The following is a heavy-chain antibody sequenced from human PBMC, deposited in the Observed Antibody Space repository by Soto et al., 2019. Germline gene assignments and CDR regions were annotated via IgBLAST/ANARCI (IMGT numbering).Heavy chain of an antibody. CDR3: AAAAAMNWFDP. Sequence: SETLSLTCTVSGGSISSYYWSWIRQPPGKGLEWIGYIYYSGSTNYNPPLKSRVTISVDTSKNQFSLKLSSVTAADTAVYYCAAAAAMNWFDPWGQGTLVTVSS. D-gene: IGHD6-13*01. CDR1: GGSISSYY. V-gene: IGHV4-59*01. CDR2: IYYSGST. J-gene: IGHJ5*02.